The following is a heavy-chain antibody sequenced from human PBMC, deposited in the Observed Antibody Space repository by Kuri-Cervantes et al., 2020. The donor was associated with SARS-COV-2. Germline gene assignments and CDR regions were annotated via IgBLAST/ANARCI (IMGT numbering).Heavy chain of an antibody. CDR1: GGSISSYY. V-gene: IGHV4-59*01. Sequence: SETLSLTCTVSGGSISSYYWSWIRQPPGKGLEWIGYIYYSGSTNYNPSLKSRVTISVDTSKNQFSLKLSSVTAADTAVYYCARDVNYCSSTSCYNDWGQGTLVTVSS. CDR3: ARDVNYCSSTSCYND. CDR2: IYYSGST. J-gene: IGHJ4*02. D-gene: IGHD2-2*02.